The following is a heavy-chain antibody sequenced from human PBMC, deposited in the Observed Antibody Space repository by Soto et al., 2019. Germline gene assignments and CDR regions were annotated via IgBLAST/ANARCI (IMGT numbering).Heavy chain of an antibody. CDR2: IYDTGSA. V-gene: IGHV4-4*07. J-gene: IGHJ5*02. Sequence: SETLSLTFTVSGGSIRDYYWSWIRQSAGKGLEWIGRIYDTGSANYNPSLKSRVTMTVDTSQNQFSLKLSPVTAADTAVYYCARVQHYSASYRWFDPWGQGTLVSVSS. CDR3: ARVQHYSASYRWFDP. CDR1: GGSIRDYY. D-gene: IGHD1-26*01.